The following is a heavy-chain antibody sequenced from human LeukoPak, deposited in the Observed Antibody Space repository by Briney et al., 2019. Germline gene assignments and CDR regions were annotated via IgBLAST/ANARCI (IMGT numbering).Heavy chain of an antibody. CDR3: ARDDGDWFDP. J-gene: IGHJ5*02. CDR2: IYYSGST. D-gene: IGHD2-8*01. CDR1: GGSISSYY. Sequence: SETLSLTCTVSGGSISSYYWSWIRQPPGKGLEWIGYIYYSGSTNYNPSLKSRVTTSVDTSKNQFSLKLSSVTAADTAVYYCARDDGDWFDPWGQGTLVTVSS. V-gene: IGHV4-59*01.